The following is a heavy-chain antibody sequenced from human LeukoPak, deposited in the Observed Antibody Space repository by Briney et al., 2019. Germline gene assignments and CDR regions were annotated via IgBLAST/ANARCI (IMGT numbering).Heavy chain of an antibody. Sequence: TGGSLRLSCAASGFTFSSYWMSWVRQAPGKGLEWVANIKRDGSEKYYVDSVKGRFTISRDNAKNSLYLQMNSLRAEDTAVYYCVRDLAGPPQEAFDIWGQGTVVTVSS. CDR1: GFTFSSYW. CDR3: VRDLAGPPQEAFDI. CDR2: IKRDGSEK. V-gene: IGHV3-7*01. J-gene: IGHJ3*02.